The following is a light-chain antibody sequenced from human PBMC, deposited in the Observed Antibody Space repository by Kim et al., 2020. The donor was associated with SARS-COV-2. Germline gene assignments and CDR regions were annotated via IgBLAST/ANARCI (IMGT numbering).Light chain of an antibody. CDR2: GAS. J-gene: IGKJ5*01. CDR3: QQFGGSPPIT. Sequence: PGETATFSCRASESVDSSKLVWYQQKPGQAPRLPIFGASSRATGIPDRFSGSGSGTDFTLTISRLEPEDFAVYYCQQFGGSPPITFGQGTRLEIK. CDR1: ESVDSSK. V-gene: IGKV3-20*01.